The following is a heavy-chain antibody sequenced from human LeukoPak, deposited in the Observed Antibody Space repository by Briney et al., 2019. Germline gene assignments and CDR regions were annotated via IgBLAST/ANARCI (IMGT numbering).Heavy chain of an antibody. V-gene: IGHV3-20*04. D-gene: IGHD6-19*01. CDR1: GFTFDDYG. J-gene: IGHJ4*02. Sequence: PGGSLRHSCAASGFTFDDYGMSWVRQAPGKGLEWVSGIDWSGGRTAYADSVKGRSTISRDNAKNSLSLQVSSLRAEDTALYYCARSGYSSGWYRGPFDYWGQGTLVTVSS. CDR3: ARSGYSSGWYRGPFDY. CDR2: IDWSGGRT.